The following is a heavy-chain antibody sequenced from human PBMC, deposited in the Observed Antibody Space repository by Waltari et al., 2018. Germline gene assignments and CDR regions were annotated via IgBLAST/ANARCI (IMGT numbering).Heavy chain of an antibody. J-gene: IGHJ4*02. D-gene: IGHD2-2*01. V-gene: IGHV3-33*01. Sequence: QVQLVESGGGVVQPGRSLRLSCAASGFTFCSYGMHWVRQAPGKGLEWVAVIWYVGSNKDYADSWKGRFTISRDNSKNTLYMQRNSLRAEDTAVYYCARDWRYCSSTSCYPQYYFDYGGQGTLVTVSS. CDR2: IWYVGSNK. CDR1: GFTFCSYG. CDR3: ARDWRYCSSTSCYPQYYFDY.